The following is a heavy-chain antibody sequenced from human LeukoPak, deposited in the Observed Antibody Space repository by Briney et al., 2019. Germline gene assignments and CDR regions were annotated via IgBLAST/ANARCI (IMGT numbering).Heavy chain of an antibody. V-gene: IGHV1-46*01. CDR1: GYTFTSYD. CDR3: ARDRPNSYSRLDY. J-gene: IGHJ4*02. D-gene: IGHD6-13*01. Sequence: ASVKVSCKASGYTFTSYDINWVRQATGQGLEWMGIINPSGGSTSYAQKFQGRVTMTRDTSTSTVYMELSSLRSEDTAVYYCARDRPNSYSRLDYWGQGTLVTVSS. CDR2: INPSGGST.